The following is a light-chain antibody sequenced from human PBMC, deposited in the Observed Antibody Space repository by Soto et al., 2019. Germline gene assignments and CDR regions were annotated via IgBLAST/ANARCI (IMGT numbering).Light chain of an antibody. Sequence: DIQMTQSPSTLSASVGDRVTITCRASQSISSWLAWYQQKPGKAPKLLIYKASSLESGVQSRFSGSGSGTEFTLTISSLQPDDFATYYCKQYNSYPRTFGQGTKVDIK. V-gene: IGKV1-5*03. CDR2: KAS. CDR3: KQYNSYPRT. CDR1: QSISSW. J-gene: IGKJ1*01.